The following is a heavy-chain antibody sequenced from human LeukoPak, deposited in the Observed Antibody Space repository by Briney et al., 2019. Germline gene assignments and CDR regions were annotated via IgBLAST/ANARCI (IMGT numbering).Heavy chain of an antibody. J-gene: IGHJ4*02. CDR1: GFTFSSNY. V-gene: IGHV3-23*01. CDR3: AKELATVTTPSGY. Sequence: GGSLRLSCAASGFTFSSNYMSWVRQAPGKGLEWVSAISGSGGSTYYADSVKGRFTISRDNSKNTLYLRMNSLRAEDTAVYYCAKELATVTTPSGYWGQGTLVTVSS. D-gene: IGHD4-17*01. CDR2: ISGSGGST.